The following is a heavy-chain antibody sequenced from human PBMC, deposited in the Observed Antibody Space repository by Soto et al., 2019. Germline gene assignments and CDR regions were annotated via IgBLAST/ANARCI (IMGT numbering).Heavy chain of an antibody. J-gene: IGHJ4*02. V-gene: IGHV5-51*01. D-gene: IGHD2-15*01. CDR3: ARPRYCRGGSCYFSDY. CDR2: IYPGDSNT. Sequence: PGESLKISCKHSGFNFPTFWIAWVRQMPGKGLEWMGTIYPGDSNTRYSPSFQGQVTISADQSITTAFLQWSSLKASDTAMYYCARPRYCRGGSCYFSDYWGQGTLVTVSS. CDR1: GFNFPTFW.